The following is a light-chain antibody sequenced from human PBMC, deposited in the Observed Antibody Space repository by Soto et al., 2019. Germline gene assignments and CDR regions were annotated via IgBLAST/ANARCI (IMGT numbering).Light chain of an antibody. Sequence: QSVLTQPPAASGTTGQRVTISCSGSSSNIGSNVVNWFQQLPGTAPKLRIYSNNQRPSGVPDRFSGSKSGTSASLAISGLQSEDEADYYCATWDDSVNGYVFGTGTKVTVL. J-gene: IGLJ1*01. CDR1: SSNIGSNV. CDR2: SNN. CDR3: ATWDDSVNGYV. V-gene: IGLV1-44*01.